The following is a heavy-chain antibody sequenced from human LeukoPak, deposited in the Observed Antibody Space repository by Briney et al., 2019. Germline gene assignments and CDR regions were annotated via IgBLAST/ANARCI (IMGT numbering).Heavy chain of an antibody. V-gene: IGHV3-9*01. Sequence: PGRSLRLSCAATGFTFDDYAMHWVRQAPGKGLEWVSGISWNSGSIGYADSVKGRFTISRDNAKNSLYLQMNSLRAEDTALYYCAKDIGDEGATPFDYWGQGTLVTVSS. CDR3: AKDIGDEGATPFDY. D-gene: IGHD1-26*01. CDR2: ISWNSGSI. CDR1: GFTFDDYA. J-gene: IGHJ4*02.